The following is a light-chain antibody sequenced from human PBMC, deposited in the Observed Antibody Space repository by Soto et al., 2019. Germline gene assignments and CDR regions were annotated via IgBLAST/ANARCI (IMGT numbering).Light chain of an antibody. Sequence: QSALTQPASVSRSPGQSITISCTGTSSDVGGYNFVSWYQHHPVKAPKLMIYDVTNRPSGVSNRFSGSKSGNTASLTISGLQAEDEADYYCSSYTSGNTLVFGTGTKVTVL. V-gene: IGLV2-14*03. CDR3: SSYTSGNTLV. J-gene: IGLJ1*01. CDR1: SSDVGGYNF. CDR2: DVT.